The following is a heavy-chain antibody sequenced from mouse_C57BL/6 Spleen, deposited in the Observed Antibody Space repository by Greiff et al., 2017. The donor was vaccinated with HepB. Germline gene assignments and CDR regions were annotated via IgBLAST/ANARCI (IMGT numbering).Heavy chain of an antibody. Sequence: EVKLQESVAELVRPGASVKLSCTASGFNIKNTYMHWVKQRPEQGLEWIGRIDPANGNTKYAPKFQGKATITADTSSNTAYLQLSSLTSEDTAIYYCARLHYGSSYSFDYWGQGTTLTVSS. J-gene: IGHJ2*01. D-gene: IGHD1-1*01. CDR3: ARLHYGSSYSFDY. V-gene: IGHV14-3*01. CDR2: IDPANGNT. CDR1: GFNIKNTY.